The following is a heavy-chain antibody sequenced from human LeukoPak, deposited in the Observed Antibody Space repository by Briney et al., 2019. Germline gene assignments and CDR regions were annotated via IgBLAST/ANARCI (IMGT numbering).Heavy chain of an antibody. CDR3: ARDTNGVDV. D-gene: IGHD1-1*01. Sequence: SETLSLTCTVSDGSVSRGSYYWSWIRQSPGEGLEWIGHIFYTGSTNYSPSLKSRVTISIDTSKNQFSLKLSSVTAADTAVYYCARDTNGVDVWGQGTTVTVSS. J-gene: IGHJ6*02. CDR2: IFYTGST. V-gene: IGHV4-61*01. CDR1: DGSVSRGSYY.